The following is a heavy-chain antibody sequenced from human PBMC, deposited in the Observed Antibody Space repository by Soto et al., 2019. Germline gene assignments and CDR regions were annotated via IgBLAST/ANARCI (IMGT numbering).Heavy chain of an antibody. CDR2: ISYDGSNK. J-gene: IGHJ6*02. V-gene: IGHV3-30-3*01. CDR1: GFTFSSYA. Sequence: GGSLRLSCAASGFTFSSYAMHWVLQAPGKGLEWVAVISYDGSNKYYADSVKGRFTISRDNSKNTLYLQMNSLRAEDTAVYYCARGSARYYDFWSGYYTKYYYYGMDVWGQGTTVTVSS. CDR3: ARGSARYYDFWSGYYTKYYYYGMDV. D-gene: IGHD3-3*01.